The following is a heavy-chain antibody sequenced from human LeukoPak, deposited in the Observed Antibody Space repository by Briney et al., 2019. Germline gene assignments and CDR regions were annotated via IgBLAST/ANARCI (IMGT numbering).Heavy chain of an antibody. D-gene: IGHD1-7*01. CDR1: GFTFSTYG. J-gene: IGHJ6*03. CDR3: AKEGTTGRKNYYYYMDV. V-gene: IGHV3-33*06. CDR2: IWYDGSNK. Sequence: GRSLRLSCAASGFTFSTYGMHWVRQAPGKGLEWVAVIWYDGSNKYYADSVKGRLTISRDNSKNTLYLQMNSLRAEDTAVYYCAKEGTTGRKNYYYYMDVWGKGTTVTVSS.